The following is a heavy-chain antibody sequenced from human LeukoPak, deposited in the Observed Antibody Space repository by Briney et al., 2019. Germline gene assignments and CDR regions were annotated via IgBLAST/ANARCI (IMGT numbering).Heavy chain of an antibody. CDR3: ARDPGTYYYDSSGYYLDY. J-gene: IGHJ4*02. CDR1: GYTFTSYG. Sequence: WASVKVSCKASGYTFTSYGISWVRQAPGQGLEWMGWISAYNGNTNYAQKLQGRVTMTTDTSTSTAYMELRSLRSDDTAVYYCARDPGTYYYDSSGYYLDYWGQGTLVTVSS. CDR2: ISAYNGNT. V-gene: IGHV1-18*01. D-gene: IGHD3-22*01.